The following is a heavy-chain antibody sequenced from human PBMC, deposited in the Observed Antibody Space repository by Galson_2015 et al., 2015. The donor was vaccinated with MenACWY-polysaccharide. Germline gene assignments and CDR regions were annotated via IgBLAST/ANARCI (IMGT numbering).Heavy chain of an antibody. CDR2: IFPDNSDP. CDR1: GYIFNNYW. V-gene: IGHV5-51*03. D-gene: IGHD4-23*01. J-gene: IGHJ4*02. CDR3: ARLRGLGGQFYCDF. Sequence: AEVKKPGESLKISCKASGYIFNNYWIGWVRQMPDKGLEWMGRIFPDNSDPRYSPSFQGQVTVSVDKSTSTAYLHLSGLKASDTGMYYCARLRGLGGQFYCDFWGQGSLVTVSS.